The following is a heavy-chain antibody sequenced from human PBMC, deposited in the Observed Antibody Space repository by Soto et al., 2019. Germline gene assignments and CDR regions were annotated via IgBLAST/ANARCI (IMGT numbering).Heavy chain of an antibody. CDR3: ARAPGPSDFWSGYYAPYYYYGMDV. CDR2: IYDSGST. V-gene: IGHV4-59*01. Sequence: SEPPSPRCEVSGGSMSSYYWGWIRQPPGRGLGWIGYIYDSGSTNYNPSLKSRVTISVDTTKNQFSLKLSSVTAADTAVYYCARAPGPSDFWSGYYAPYYYYGMDVWGQGTTGTVSS. CDR1: GGSMSSYY. J-gene: IGHJ6*02. D-gene: IGHD3-3*01.